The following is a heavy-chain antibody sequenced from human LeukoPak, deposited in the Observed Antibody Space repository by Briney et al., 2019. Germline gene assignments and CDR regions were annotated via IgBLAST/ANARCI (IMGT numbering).Heavy chain of an antibody. D-gene: IGHD3-10*01. Sequence: GGSLGLSCAASGFTFSSYEMNWVRQAPGKGLEWVSYISSSGSTKYYADSVRGRFTISRDNAKNSLYLQMNSLRAEDTAVYYCARDHGGVLVRGVIDYWGQGTLVTVSS. CDR2: ISSSGSTK. CDR3: ARDHGGVLVRGVIDY. CDR1: GFTFSSYE. J-gene: IGHJ4*02. V-gene: IGHV3-48*03.